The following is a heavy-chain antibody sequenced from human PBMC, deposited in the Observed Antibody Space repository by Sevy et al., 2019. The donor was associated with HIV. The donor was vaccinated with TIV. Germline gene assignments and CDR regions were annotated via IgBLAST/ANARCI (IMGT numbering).Heavy chain of an antibody. J-gene: IGHJ4*02. CDR2: MAYDGTDI. V-gene: IGHV3-30*03. CDR1: GFSFNTYA. CDR3: ARDSLGSIDH. D-gene: IGHD5-12*01. Sequence: GGSLRLSCAASGFSFNTYAMHWVRQGPGKGVEGVTIMAYDGTDIQYAESVKGRFTISRDNSKNTLYLQMNSLRIEDTAVYFCARDSLGSIDHWGQGSLVTVSS.